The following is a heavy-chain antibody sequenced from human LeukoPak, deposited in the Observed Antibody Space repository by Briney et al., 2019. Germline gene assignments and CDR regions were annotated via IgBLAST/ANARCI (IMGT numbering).Heavy chain of an antibody. V-gene: IGHV3-23*01. CDR1: GFTFTNYA. D-gene: IGHD5-24*01. J-gene: IGHJ3*02. CDR3: ARRAYNWGAFDI. CDR2: LSPSGADT. Sequence: GGSLRLSCAASGFTFTNYAMNWVRQAPGKGLEWVSTLSPSGADTYYADSVKGRFTISRDISKNTLYLQMNSLRAEDTAVYYCARRAYNWGAFDIWGQGTMVSVSS.